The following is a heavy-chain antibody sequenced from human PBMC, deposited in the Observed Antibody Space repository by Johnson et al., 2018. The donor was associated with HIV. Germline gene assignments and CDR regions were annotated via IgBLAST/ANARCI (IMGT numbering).Heavy chain of an antibody. D-gene: IGHD6-6*01. Sequence: VQLVESGGGVVQPGRSLRLSCAASGFTFSSYAMHWVRQAPGKGLEWVAVISYDGSNKYYADSVKGRFTISRDNSKNTLYLQMNSLRAEYTAVYYCATLEYSSSPGGYGAFDIWGQGTMVTVSS. V-gene: IGHV3-30*04. CDR2: ISYDGSNK. CDR3: ATLEYSSSPGGYGAFDI. J-gene: IGHJ3*02. CDR1: GFTFSSYA.